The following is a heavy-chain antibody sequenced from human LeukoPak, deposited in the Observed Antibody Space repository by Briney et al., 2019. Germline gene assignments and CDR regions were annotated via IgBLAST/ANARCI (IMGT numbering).Heavy chain of an antibody. CDR1: GFTFSTYW. CDR2: INDDGRST. Sequence: GGSLRLSCAASGFTFSTYWMHWVRPAPGKGLVWVSRINDDGRSTSYADSVKGRFTISRDNSRNTLYLQMNSLRAEDTAVYYCAKDVGGLSPYYFDYWGHGTLVTVSS. J-gene: IGHJ4*01. CDR3: AKDVGGLSPYYFDY. V-gene: IGHV3-74*01. D-gene: IGHD3-16*01.